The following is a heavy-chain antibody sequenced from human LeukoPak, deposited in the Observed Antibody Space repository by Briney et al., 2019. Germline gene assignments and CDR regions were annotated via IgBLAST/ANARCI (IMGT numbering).Heavy chain of an antibody. Sequence: ASVKVSCKASGYTFTSYDINWVRQAPGQGPEWMGWISAYNGNTNYAQNFQGRVTMTRDTSTTTAYMELRSLRSDDTAVYYCARDLRQWLISAFDIWGQGTMVTVSS. CDR2: ISAYNGNT. J-gene: IGHJ3*02. CDR1: GYTFTSYD. D-gene: IGHD6-19*01. V-gene: IGHV1-18*01. CDR3: ARDLRQWLISAFDI.